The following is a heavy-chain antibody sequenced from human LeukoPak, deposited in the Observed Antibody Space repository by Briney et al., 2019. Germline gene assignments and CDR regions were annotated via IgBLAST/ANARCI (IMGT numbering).Heavy chain of an antibody. Sequence: QAPGQGLEWMGGIIPIFGTANYAQKFQGRVTITADESTSTAFMELSSLRSEDTAVYYCARGSALLALSFDYWGQGTLVTVSS. J-gene: IGHJ4*02. D-gene: IGHD2-15*01. CDR3: ARGSALLALSFDY. CDR2: IIPIFGTA. V-gene: IGHV1-69*01.